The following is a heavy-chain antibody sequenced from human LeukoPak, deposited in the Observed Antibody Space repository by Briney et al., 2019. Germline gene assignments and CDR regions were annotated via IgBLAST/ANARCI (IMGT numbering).Heavy chain of an antibody. CDR1: GFTFSSYS. J-gene: IGHJ6*03. CDR3: ARGLRGDYYYYYMDV. V-gene: IGHV3-48*04. Sequence: GGSLRLSCAASGFTFSSYSMNWVRQAPGKGLEWVSYISSSSSTIYYADSVKGRFTISRDNAKNSLYLQMNSLRAEDTAVYYCARGLRGDYYYYYMDVWGKGTTVTVSS. D-gene: IGHD5-12*01. CDR2: ISSSSSTI.